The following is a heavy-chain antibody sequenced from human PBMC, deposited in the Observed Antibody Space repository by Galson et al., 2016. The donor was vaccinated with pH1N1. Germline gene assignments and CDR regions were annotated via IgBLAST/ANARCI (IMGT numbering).Heavy chain of an antibody. CDR2: INPSGVST. V-gene: IGHV1-46*01. J-gene: IGHJ4*02. CDR3: ARDSKGGIPFHY. D-gene: IGHD1-26*01. Sequence: SVKVSCKASGYTFITYYIHWVRQAPGQGLEWLGIINPSGVSTTYAQKFQGRVTMTRDTSTSTVYMELSSLRSDDTAVYYCARDSKGGIPFHYWGQGTLVTLSS. CDR1: GYTFITYY.